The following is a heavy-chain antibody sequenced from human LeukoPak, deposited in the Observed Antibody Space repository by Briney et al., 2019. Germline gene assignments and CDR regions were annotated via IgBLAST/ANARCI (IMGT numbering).Heavy chain of an antibody. J-gene: IGHJ4*02. D-gene: IGHD4-23*01. Sequence: GGSLRLSCAASGFTFSTYRMHWVRQAPGKGLVWVSRIASDGSSTTYADSVKGRFSISRDNAKNTLYLQMNSLRVEDTAVYYCARGRPHGNDYWGQGTLVTVSS. CDR1: GFTFSTYR. CDR2: IASDGSST. CDR3: ARGRPHGNDY. V-gene: IGHV3-74*01.